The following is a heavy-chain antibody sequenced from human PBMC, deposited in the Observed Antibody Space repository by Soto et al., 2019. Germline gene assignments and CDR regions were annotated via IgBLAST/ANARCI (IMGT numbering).Heavy chain of an antibody. D-gene: IGHD2-8*02. CDR2: MYYRGST. Sequence: QLQLQESGPGLVRPSETLSLTCAVSGGSISSTGHYWGWIRQPPGKGLEWIGSMYYRGSTYYNPSLESRVTICVDPSKNQFSLKLSSVTAADTAVYYCARSLVLAYFQNWGQGTLVTVSS. J-gene: IGHJ1*01. CDR1: GGSISSTGHY. V-gene: IGHV4-39*01. CDR3: ARSLVLAYFQN.